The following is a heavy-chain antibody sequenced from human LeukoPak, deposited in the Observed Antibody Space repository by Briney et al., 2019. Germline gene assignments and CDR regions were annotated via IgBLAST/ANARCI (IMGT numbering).Heavy chain of an antibody. V-gene: IGHV3-11*01. CDR3: VRDVGGDYVPQRFET. CDR1: GFKFSDDY. J-gene: IGHJ5*01. Sequence: GGSLRLSCAASGFKFSDDYMSWIRQPPGKGLEWIAYISRRSSNIWSAASVRGRFSISRDNAKNSLFLQMDSLRVDDTAVYYCVRDVGGDYVPQRFETWGHGTLVIVSS. D-gene: IGHD3-10*02. CDR2: ISRRSSNI.